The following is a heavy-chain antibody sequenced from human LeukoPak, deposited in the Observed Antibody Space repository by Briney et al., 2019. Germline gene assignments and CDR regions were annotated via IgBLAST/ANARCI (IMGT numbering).Heavy chain of an antibody. CDR1: GGSISSTGSF. V-gene: IGHV4-39*07. J-gene: IGHJ4*02. CDR3: WLEKVVAAYFDS. D-gene: IGHD2-15*01. CDR2: IYSGGIT. Sequence: SETLSLTCTVSGGSISSTGSFWGWIRQPPGKGLEWIGSIYSGGITYYNPSLKSRVTISEDTSKNQFSLKMTSMTAADAAIYYCWLEKVVAAYFDSWGQGTLVTVSS.